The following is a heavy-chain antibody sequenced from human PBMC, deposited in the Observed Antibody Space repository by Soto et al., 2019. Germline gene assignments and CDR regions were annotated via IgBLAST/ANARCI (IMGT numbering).Heavy chain of an antibody. V-gene: IGHV4-34*01. Sequence: QVQLQQWGAGLLKPSETLSLTCAVHSGSLSTYYWSWIRQPPGKGMEWIGEISHAGGANYNPSLKIRATMSEDRSKNQFSLKLSSVTAADTAVYYCARDGLGDVNWFDPWGQGTLVTVSS. CDR1: SGSLSTYY. D-gene: IGHD2-8*01. CDR2: ISHAGGA. CDR3: ARDGLGDVNWFDP. J-gene: IGHJ5*02.